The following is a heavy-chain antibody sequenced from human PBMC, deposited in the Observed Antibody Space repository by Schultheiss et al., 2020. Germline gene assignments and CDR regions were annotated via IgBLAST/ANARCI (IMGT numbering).Heavy chain of an antibody. CDR1: GGSISSYY. CDR3: ARCNGGDCDAFDI. J-gene: IGHJ3*02. D-gene: IGHD2-21*02. CDR2: IYYSGST. Sequence: SETLSLTCTVSGGSISSYYWSWIRQPPGKGLEWIGHIYYSGSTYYNPSLKSRVTISVDTSKNQFSLKLSSVTAADTAVYYCARCNGGDCDAFDIWGQGTMVTVSS. V-gene: IGHV4-59*01.